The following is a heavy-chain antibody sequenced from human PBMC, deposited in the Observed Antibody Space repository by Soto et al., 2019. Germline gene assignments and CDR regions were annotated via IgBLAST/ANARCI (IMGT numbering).Heavy chain of an antibody. CDR3: ATLGPGYSYALGLDY. CDR2: IIPIFGTA. CDR1: GGTFSSYA. D-gene: IGHD5-18*01. V-gene: IGHV1-69*01. J-gene: IGHJ4*02. Sequence: QVQLVQSGAEVKKPGSSVKVSCKASGGTFSSYAISWVRQAPGQGLEWMGGIIPIFGTANYAQQFQGRVTITADESTSTAYMELSSLRSEDTAVYYCATLGPGYSYALGLDYWGQGTLVTVSS.